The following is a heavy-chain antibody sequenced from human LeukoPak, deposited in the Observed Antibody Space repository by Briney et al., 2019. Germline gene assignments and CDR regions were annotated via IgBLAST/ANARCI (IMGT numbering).Heavy chain of an antibody. CDR1: GFTFSRYG. Sequence: GGSLRLSCAASGFTFSRYGMHWVRQAPGKGLEWVAVIWYDGSNKYYAESVKGRFTISRDNSKNTLHLQMNSPRAEDTAVYYCARDSEPGYTTGWYVADYWGQGTLVTVSS. CDR2: IWYDGSNK. J-gene: IGHJ4*02. D-gene: IGHD6-19*01. CDR3: ARDSEPGYTTGWYVADY. V-gene: IGHV3-33*01.